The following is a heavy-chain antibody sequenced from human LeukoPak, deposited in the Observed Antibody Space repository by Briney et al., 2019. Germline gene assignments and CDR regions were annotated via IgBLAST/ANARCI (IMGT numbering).Heavy chain of an antibody. CDR2: ISYDGSNK. D-gene: IGHD3-3*01. J-gene: IGHJ4*02. V-gene: IGHV3-30*18. CDR3: AKDSLWGEYYDFWSGYYNGVDY. CDR1: GFTFSSYG. Sequence: PGRSLRLSCAASGFTFSSYGMHWVRQAPGKGLEWVAVISYDGSNKYYADSVKGRFTISRDNSKNTLYLQMNSLRAEDTAVYYCAKDSLWGEYYDFWSGYYNGVDYWGQGTLVTVSS.